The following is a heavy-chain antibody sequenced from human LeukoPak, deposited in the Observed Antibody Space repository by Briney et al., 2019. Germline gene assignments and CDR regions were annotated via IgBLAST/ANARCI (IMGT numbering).Heavy chain of an antibody. CDR1: GFTFSSYA. V-gene: IGHV3-23*01. CDR2: ISSSGGST. CDR3: AKLGYCSGGSCYSFDY. J-gene: IGHJ4*02. D-gene: IGHD2-15*01. Sequence: GGSLRLSCAASGFTFSSYAMSWVRQAPGKGLEWVSAISSSGGSTYYADSVKGRFTISRDNSKNTLYLQMNSLRAEDTAVYYCAKLGYCSGGSCYSFDYWGQGTLVTVSS.